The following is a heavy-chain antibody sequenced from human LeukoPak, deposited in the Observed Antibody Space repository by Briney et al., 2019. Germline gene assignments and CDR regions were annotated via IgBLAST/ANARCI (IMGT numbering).Heavy chain of an antibody. V-gene: IGHV5-51*01. CDR2: IYPGDSDT. Sequence: GESLKISCKGSGYSFTSYWIGWVRQIPGKGLEWMGIIYPGDSDTRYSPSFQGQVTISADKSISTAYLQWSSLKASDTAMYYCARQAAPITYYYDSSGYQDYWGQGTLVTVSS. CDR3: ARQAAPITYYYDSSGYQDY. D-gene: IGHD3-22*01. CDR1: GYSFTSYW. J-gene: IGHJ4*02.